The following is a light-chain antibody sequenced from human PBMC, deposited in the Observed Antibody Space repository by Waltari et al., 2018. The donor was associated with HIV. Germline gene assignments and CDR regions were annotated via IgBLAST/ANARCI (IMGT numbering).Light chain of an antibody. Sequence: SYVLTQPPSVSVAPGQTARFTCGGNNIGSKSVHWYQQKPGQAPLLVLFDDSDRPSGIAERCSGSNSGNTATLTSSRVEAGDEADYYCQVWDSSSDVVFGGGTKLTVL. CDR3: QVWDSSSDVV. CDR2: DDS. J-gene: IGLJ2*01. CDR1: NIGSKS. V-gene: IGLV3-21*02.